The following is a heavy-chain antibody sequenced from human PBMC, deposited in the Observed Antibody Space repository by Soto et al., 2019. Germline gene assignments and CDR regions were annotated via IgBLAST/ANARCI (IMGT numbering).Heavy chain of an antibody. CDR2: IIPIFGTA. D-gene: IGHD6-25*01. CDR3: ARGEGYSSGWLGAGQYYGMDV. J-gene: IGHJ6*02. V-gene: IGHV1-69*01. Sequence: QVQLVQSGAEVKKPGSSVKVSCKASGGTFSSYAISWVRQAPGQGLEWMGGIIPIFGTANYAQKFQGRVTITAGESTGTAYMELSSLRSEDTAVYYCARGEGYSSGWLGAGQYYGMDVWGQGTTVTVSS. CDR1: GGTFSSYA.